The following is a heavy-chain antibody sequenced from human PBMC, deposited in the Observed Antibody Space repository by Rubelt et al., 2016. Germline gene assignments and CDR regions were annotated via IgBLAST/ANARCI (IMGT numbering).Heavy chain of an antibody. CDR1: GGSISSITYK. D-gene: IGHD5-18*01. CDR3: ARASGYSYGYRDY. J-gene: IGHJ4*02. V-gene: IGHV4-39*06. Sequence: LQLHESGPGLVKPSETLSLTCTVSGGSISSITYKWAWVRQPPEKGLEWIASIHYSGRTDYNPSLTSRVNISVDTSKNQPPLKGRPVTAADTAVYYCARASGYSYGYRDYWGQGTLVTVSS. CDR2: IHYSGRT.